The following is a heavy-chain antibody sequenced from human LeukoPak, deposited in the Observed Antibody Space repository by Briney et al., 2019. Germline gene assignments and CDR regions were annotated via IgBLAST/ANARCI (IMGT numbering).Heavy chain of an antibody. J-gene: IGHJ2*01. CDR3: ARGSSPYNWYFDL. CDR2: IGADSGDTHGDT. CDR1: GYRLRNHG. V-gene: IGHV1-18*01. Sequence: ASVKVSCKASGYRLRNHGISWVRQAPGQGLEWMGWIGADSGDTHGDTHYAEKLQGRVTMTTDTSTDTAYMDLKSLTSDDTAVYYCARGSSPYNWYFDLWGRGTLVTVSS. D-gene: IGHD4-11*01.